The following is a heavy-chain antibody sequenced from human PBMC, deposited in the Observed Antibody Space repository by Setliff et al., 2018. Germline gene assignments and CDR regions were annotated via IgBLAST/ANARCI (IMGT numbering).Heavy chain of an antibody. D-gene: IGHD6-6*01. CDR2: YSGSNDYI. CDR3: ARWRSSSPDDF. J-gene: IGHJ4*02. Sequence: GASVKVSCGVSGIVFRNYHVTWVRQAPGKGLEWVSSYSGSNDYINYADSVKGRFTISRDNAKNSLYLQMDSLRDEDTAVYYCARWRSSSPDDFWGQGTLVTVSS. V-gene: IGHV3-21*01. CDR1: GIVFRNYH.